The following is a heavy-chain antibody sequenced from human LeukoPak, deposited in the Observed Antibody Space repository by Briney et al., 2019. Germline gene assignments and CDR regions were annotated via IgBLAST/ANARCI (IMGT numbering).Heavy chain of an antibody. CDR2: IRGRSDTT. CDR1: GFTFTMFS. J-gene: IGHJ4*02. V-gene: IGHV3-48*01. CDR3: ARDGSGSYYDY. D-gene: IGHD1-26*01. Sequence: GGSLRLSCAASGFTFTMFSMNWLRQAPGKGLEWIAFIRGRSDTTYYADSVQGRFTISRDNAEDSVYLQMNSLRVEDTAVYYCARDGSGSYYDYWGQGTLVTVSS.